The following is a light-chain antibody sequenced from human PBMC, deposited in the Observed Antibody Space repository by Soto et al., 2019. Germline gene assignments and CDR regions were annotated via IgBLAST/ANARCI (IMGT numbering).Light chain of an antibody. CDR3: QSYDSSLSGSYV. CDR2: GNS. J-gene: IGLJ1*01. CDR1: SSNIGAGYD. Sequence: LTQPPSVSGAPGQRVNISCTGSSSNIGAGYDVHWYQQLPGTAPKLLIYGNSNRPSGVPDRFSGSKSDTSASLAITGLQAEDEADYYCQSYDSSLSGSYVFGTGTKVTVL. V-gene: IGLV1-40*01.